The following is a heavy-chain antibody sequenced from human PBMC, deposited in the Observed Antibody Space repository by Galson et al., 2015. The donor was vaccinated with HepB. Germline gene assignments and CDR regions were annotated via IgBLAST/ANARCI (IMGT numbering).Heavy chain of an antibody. D-gene: IGHD1-26*01. J-gene: IGHJ4*02. CDR2: IWYDGSNK. CDR3: ATQTSIVGATSDY. V-gene: IGHV3-33*01. Sequence: SLRLSCAASGFTFSSYGMHWVRQAPGKGLEWVAVIWYDGSNKYYADSVKGRFTISRDNSKNTLYLQMNSLRAEDTAVYYCATQTSIVGATSDYWGQGTLVTVSS. CDR1: GFTFSSYG.